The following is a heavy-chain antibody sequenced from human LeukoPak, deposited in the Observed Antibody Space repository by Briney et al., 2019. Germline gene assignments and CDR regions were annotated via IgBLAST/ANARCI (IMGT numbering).Heavy chain of an antibody. V-gene: IGHV4-59*01. D-gene: IGHD5-24*01. CDR2: IYYSGNT. J-gene: IGHJ4*02. CDR1: GGSISSYY. Sequence: SETLSLTCTVSGGSISSYYWSWIRQPPGKGLEWIGYIYYSGNTNYNPSLKSRVTISVDTSKNQFSLKLSSVTAADTAVYYCARGYNYGYFDYWGQGTLVTVSS. CDR3: ARGYNYGYFDY.